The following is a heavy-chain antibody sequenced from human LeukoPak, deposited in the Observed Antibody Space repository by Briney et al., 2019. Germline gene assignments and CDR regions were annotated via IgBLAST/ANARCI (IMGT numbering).Heavy chain of an antibody. Sequence: TGGSLRLSCAAPGFTFSSYGMHWVRQAPGKGLEWVAFIRYDGSNKYYADSVKGRFTISRDNSKNTLYLQMNSLRAEDTAVYYCAKDQNVAAAVNLWDLDYWGQGTLVTVSS. CDR2: IRYDGSNK. D-gene: IGHD6-13*01. CDR1: GFTFSSYG. CDR3: AKDQNVAAAVNLWDLDY. J-gene: IGHJ4*02. V-gene: IGHV3-30*02.